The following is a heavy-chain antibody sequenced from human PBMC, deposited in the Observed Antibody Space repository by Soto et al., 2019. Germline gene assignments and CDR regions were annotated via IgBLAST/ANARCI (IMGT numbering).Heavy chain of an antibody. Sequence: EVQLVESGGGLVQPGGSLRLSCAASGFTFSSYSMNWVRQAPGKGLEWVSYISSSSSTIYYADSVKGRFTISRDNAKNSLYLQINSLRAEDTAVYYFARDSGYSYGPFDYWGQGTLVTVSS. CDR2: ISSSSSTI. J-gene: IGHJ4*02. V-gene: IGHV3-48*01. CDR1: GFTFSSYS. CDR3: ARDSGYSYGPFDY. D-gene: IGHD5-18*01.